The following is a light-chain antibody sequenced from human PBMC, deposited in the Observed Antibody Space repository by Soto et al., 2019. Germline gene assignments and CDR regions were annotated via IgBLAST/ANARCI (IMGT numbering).Light chain of an antibody. V-gene: IGLV1-44*01. Sequence: QSVLTQPPSASGTPGQRVTISCSGSSSNIGSNTVNWYQQLPGTAPKLLIYRNNQRPSGVPDRFSGSKSGTSASLAISGLQSEDDADYYCAAWDDSLNGPVFGTGTKVTV. J-gene: IGLJ1*01. CDR1: SSNIGSNT. CDR3: AAWDDSLNGPV. CDR2: RNN.